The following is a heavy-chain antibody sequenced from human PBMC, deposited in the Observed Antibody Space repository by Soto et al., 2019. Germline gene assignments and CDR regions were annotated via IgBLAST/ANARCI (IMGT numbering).Heavy chain of an antibody. J-gene: IGHJ4*02. CDR1: GCAFSSYS. V-gene: IGHV3-48*01. Sequence: EVQLVESGGCLVQPGGPLKLSCAASGCAFSSYSMNWVRQAPGKWLEWVSYISGSSRTTSYSDSVKGRFTISRDTAKKSLFLQMNSLTGEDRAFYYCARSYIDSGCWDDGGQGALVTVSP. D-gene: IGHD4-17*01. CDR2: ISGSSRTT. CDR3: ARSYIDSGCWDD.